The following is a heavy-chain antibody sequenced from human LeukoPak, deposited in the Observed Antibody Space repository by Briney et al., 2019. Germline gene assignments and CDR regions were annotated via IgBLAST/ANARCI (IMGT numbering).Heavy chain of an antibody. CDR2: INPSGGST. Sequence: GASVKVSXKASGYTFTSYYMRWVRQAPGQGLEWIGIINPSGGSTSYAQKFQGRVTMTRDTSTSTAYMELSSLRSEDTAVYCCASDLLEHPPPGYYYYYMDVWGKGTTVTVSS. J-gene: IGHJ6*03. D-gene: IGHD1/OR15-1a*01. V-gene: IGHV1-46*01. CDR3: ASDLLEHPPPGYYYYYMDV. CDR1: GYTFTSYY.